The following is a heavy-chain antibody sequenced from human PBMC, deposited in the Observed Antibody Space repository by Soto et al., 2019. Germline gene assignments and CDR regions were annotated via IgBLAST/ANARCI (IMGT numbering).Heavy chain of an antibody. CDR3: ARGTTLSLWQWLGY. CDR2: ISYDGSNK. J-gene: IGHJ4*02. CDR1: GFTFSSYA. D-gene: IGHD6-19*01. V-gene: IGHV3-30-3*01. Sequence: QVQLVESGGGVVQPGRSLRLSCAASGFTFSSYAMHWVRQAPGKGLEWVAVISYDGSNKYYADSVKGRFTISRDNSKNTLYLQMNSLRAEDTAVYYCARGTTLSLWQWLGYWGQGTLVTVSS.